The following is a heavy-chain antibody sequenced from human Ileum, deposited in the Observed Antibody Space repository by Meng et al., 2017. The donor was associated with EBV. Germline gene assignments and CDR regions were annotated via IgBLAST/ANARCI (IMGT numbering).Heavy chain of an antibody. J-gene: IGHJ4*02. Sequence: VQLQQWGAGLLKPSETLSRTCAVYGGSFSGYDWSWIRQPPGKGLEWIGEINHSGSTNYNPSLKSRVTISVDTSKNQFSLKLSSVTAADTAVYYCARGHDYGDYASDYWGQGTLVTVSS. V-gene: IGHV4-34*01. CDR3: ARGHDYGDYASDY. D-gene: IGHD4-17*01. CDR1: GGSFSGYD. CDR2: INHSGST.